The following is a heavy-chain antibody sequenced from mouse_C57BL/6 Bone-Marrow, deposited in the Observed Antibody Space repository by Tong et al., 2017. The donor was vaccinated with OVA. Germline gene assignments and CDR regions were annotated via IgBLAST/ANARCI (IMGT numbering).Heavy chain of an antibody. CDR1: GFNIKDDY. CDR2: IDPENGDT. CDR3: EDYGSFGDFDY. Sequence: EVQLQESGAELVRPGASVKLSCTASGFNIKDDYMHWVKQRPEQGLEWIGWIDPENGDTEYASKFQGKATITADTSSNTAYLQLSSLTSEDTAVYYCEDYGSFGDFDYWGQGTTLTVSS. J-gene: IGHJ2*01. V-gene: IGHV14-4*01. D-gene: IGHD1-1*01.